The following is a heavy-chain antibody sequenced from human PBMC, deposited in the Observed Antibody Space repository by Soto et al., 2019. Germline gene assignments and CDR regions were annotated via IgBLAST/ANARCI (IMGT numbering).Heavy chain of an antibody. Sequence: GGSLRLSXGASGFTFSNAWMSWVRQAPGKGLEWVARIKSKTDGGTTDYAAPVKGRFIISRDDSKNMLYLQMNSLKIEDTAMYYCTTDDPINKNWGQGTLVTVSS. J-gene: IGHJ4*02. CDR3: TTDDPINKN. CDR1: GFTFSNAW. CDR2: IKSKTDGGTT. V-gene: IGHV3-15*01.